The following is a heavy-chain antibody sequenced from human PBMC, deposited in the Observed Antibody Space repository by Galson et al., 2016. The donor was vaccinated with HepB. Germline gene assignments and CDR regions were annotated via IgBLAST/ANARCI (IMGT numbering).Heavy chain of an antibody. J-gene: IGHJ6*02. CDR1: GDTFNTYT. V-gene: IGHV1-69*13. D-gene: IGHD1-26*01. CDR2: IIPMSGTT. Sequence: SVKVSCKASGDTFNTYTISWVRQAPGQGLEWMGGIIPMSGTTNYAPKFQGRISIIPDEATTTAYLELSSRRSEDTAVYYCARGGQVAVVIKYVGRYGMDGWGQGTTVTVSS. CDR3: ARGGQVAVVIKYVGRYGMDG.